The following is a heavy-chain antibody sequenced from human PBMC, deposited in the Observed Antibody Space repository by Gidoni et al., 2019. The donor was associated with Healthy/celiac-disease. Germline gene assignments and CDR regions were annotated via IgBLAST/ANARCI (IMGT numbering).Heavy chain of an antibody. J-gene: IGHJ4*02. V-gene: IGHV3-30*18. D-gene: IGHD1-26*01. Sequence: QVQLVESGGGVVQSGRSLRLSCAASGFTFSSYGMPWVRQAPGKGLEWVAVISYDGSNKYYADSVKGRFTISRDNSKNTLYLQMNSLRAEDTAVYYCAKDEGGSYYYWGQGTLVTVSS. CDR1: GFTFSSYG. CDR3: AKDEGGSYYY. CDR2: ISYDGSNK.